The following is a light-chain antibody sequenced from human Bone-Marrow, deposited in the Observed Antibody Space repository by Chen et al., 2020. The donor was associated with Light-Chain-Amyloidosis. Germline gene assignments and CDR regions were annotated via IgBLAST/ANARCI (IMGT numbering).Light chain of an antibody. CDR3: QSYQGSSQGV. CDR2: EDD. Sequence: NFMLTQPHSVSESPGKTVIISCTRSSGSIATNYVQWYQQRPGSSPTTVIYEDDQRTSGVPDPFSGSIDRSSNSASLTISGLKTEDEADYYCQSYQGSSQGVFGGGTKLTVL. J-gene: IGLJ3*02. CDR1: SGSIATNY. V-gene: IGLV6-57*01.